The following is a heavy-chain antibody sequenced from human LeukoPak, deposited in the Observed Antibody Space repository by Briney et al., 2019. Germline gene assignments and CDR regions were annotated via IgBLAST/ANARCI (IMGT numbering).Heavy chain of an antibody. V-gene: IGHV4-59*01. CDR2: IFYSGTT. CDR1: GGSMSDYY. J-gene: IGHJ4*02. CDR3: ARVAYSYGFLDY. Sequence: SETLSLTCIVSGGSMSDYYWRWIRQPPGKGLEVIGYIFYSGTTTYNPSLQSRVTISVDTSKNQFSLRLSSVTAADTAVYYCARVAYSYGFLDYWGQGTLVTVSS. D-gene: IGHD5-18*01.